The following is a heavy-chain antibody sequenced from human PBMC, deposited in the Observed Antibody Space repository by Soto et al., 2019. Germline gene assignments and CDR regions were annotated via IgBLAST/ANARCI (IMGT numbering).Heavy chain of an antibody. J-gene: IGHJ6*02. Sequence: SENLSPPRAVYCGSFRGFFLGWIRQPPGEGLEWIGEINHSGSTNYNPSLKSRVTISVDTSKNQFSLKLSSVTAADTAVYYCARVWIDGDGEYYYGMDVWGQGTTVTVSS. CDR1: CGSFRGFF. CDR2: INHSGST. CDR3: ARVWIDGDGEYYYGMDV. D-gene: IGHD4-17*01. V-gene: IGHV4-34*01.